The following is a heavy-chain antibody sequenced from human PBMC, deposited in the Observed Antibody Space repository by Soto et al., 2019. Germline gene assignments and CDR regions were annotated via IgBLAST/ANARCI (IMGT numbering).Heavy chain of an antibody. CDR2: VFHGEPDA. CDR3: ARAGTTLTFDY. D-gene: IGHD1-1*01. Sequence: PGESLKISCKGSGYSFTNYCIGWVRQMPGKGLEWMGIVFHGEPDARYSPSFQGQVTISADKSVNTAYLQWSSLKASDTAMYYCARAGTTLTFDYWGQGTLVTVYS. CDR1: GYSFTNYC. V-gene: IGHV5-51*01. J-gene: IGHJ4*02.